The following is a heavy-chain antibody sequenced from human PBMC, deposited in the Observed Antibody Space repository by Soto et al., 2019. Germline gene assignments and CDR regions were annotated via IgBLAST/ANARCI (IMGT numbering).Heavy chain of an antibody. J-gene: IGHJ4*02. Sequence: KVSCKASGFTFTSSAVQWVRQARGQRLEWIGWIVVGSGNTNYAQKFQERVTITRDMSTSTAYMELSSLRSEDTAVYYCAALAGTKWELLPWGQGTLVTVSS. CDR3: AALAGTKWELLP. V-gene: IGHV1-58*01. CDR2: IVVGSGNT. CDR1: GFTFTSSA. D-gene: IGHD1-26*01.